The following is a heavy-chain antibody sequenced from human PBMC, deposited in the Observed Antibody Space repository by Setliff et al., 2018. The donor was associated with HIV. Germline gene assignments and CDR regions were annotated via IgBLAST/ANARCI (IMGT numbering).Heavy chain of an antibody. J-gene: IGHJ4*02. CDR2: ISGDSRYI. Sequence: GGSLRLSCAVSGFTFRNYNLNRVRQAPGKGLEWISSISGDSRYIYYIDSVKGRFTIFRENSKNILYLQMSNLRAEDTALYYCAKVMITTTWAFDFWGQGTPVTVSS. D-gene: IGHD1-26*01. CDR3: AKVMITTTWAFDF. CDR1: GFTFRNYN. V-gene: IGHV3-21*04.